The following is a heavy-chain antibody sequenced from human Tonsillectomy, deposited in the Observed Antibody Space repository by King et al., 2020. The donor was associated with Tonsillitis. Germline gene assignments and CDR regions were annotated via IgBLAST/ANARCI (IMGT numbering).Heavy chain of an antibody. CDR1: AFSFSNYV. Sequence: VQLVESGGGVVQPGRSLTLSCAASAFSFSNYVMHWVRQAPGKGLEWVAVISDGGREKTHADSVKGRFTISRDNSKNTLFLHMESLRVEDTAVYYCARGRGYSGSFSNWFDPWGQGTLVTVSA. D-gene: IGHD1-26*01. V-gene: IGHV3-30*03. CDR3: ARGRGYSGSFSNWFDP. J-gene: IGHJ5*02. CDR2: ISDGGREK.